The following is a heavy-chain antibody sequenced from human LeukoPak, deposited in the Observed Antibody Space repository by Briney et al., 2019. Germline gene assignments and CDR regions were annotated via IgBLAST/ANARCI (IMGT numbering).Heavy chain of an antibody. CDR3: ARDFSGPTGFDY. CDR2: ISSSSSYI. CDR1: GFTFSSYS. Sequence: GGSLRLSCAASGFTFSSYSMNWVRQAPGKGLEWVSSISSSSSYIYYADSVKGRLTISRDNAKNSLYLQMNSLRAEDTAVCYCARDFSGPTGFDYWGQGTLVTVSS. J-gene: IGHJ4*02. V-gene: IGHV3-21*01. D-gene: IGHD7-27*01.